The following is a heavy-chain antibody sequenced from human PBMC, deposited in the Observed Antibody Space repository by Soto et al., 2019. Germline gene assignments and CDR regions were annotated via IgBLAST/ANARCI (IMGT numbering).Heavy chain of an antibody. V-gene: IGHV1-3*01. J-gene: IGHJ6*02. CDR1: GYTFTSYA. Sequence: QVQLVQSGAEVKKPGASVKVSCKASGYTFTSYAMHWVRQAPGLRLEWMGWINADNGNTKYSQKFQGRVTITRATSARTAHLEVSSLRSEDTAVYYCARDWGNDSCGMDVWGQGTTVTVSS. CDR3: ARDWGNDSCGMDV. CDR2: INADNGNT. D-gene: IGHD7-27*01.